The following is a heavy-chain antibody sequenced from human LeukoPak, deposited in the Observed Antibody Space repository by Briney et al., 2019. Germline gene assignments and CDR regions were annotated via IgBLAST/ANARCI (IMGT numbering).Heavy chain of an antibody. D-gene: IGHD3-10*01. CDR3: ARDDSPAQIYGSGAFDP. V-gene: IGHV3-23*01. CDR2: ISPNGVIT. CDR1: GFTFSRHG. Sequence: GGSLRLSCAASGFTFSRHGMNWVRQAPGKGLEWVSGISPNGVITYYADSVKGRFTISRDNSKGTVYLQMNSLRPEDTAVYYCARDDSPAQIYGSGAFDPWGQGTLVTVSS. J-gene: IGHJ5*02.